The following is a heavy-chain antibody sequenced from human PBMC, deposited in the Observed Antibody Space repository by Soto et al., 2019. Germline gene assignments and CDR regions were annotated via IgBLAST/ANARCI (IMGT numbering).Heavy chain of an antibody. CDR2: ISYDGSNK. CDR1: GFTFSSYV. D-gene: IGHD2-2*02. V-gene: IGHV3-30*18. CDR3: AKAHIVVVPAAIRSGIDY. Sequence: GGSLRLSCAASGFTFSSYVMHWVRQSPGKGLEWVAVISYDGSNKYYADSVKGRFTISRDNSKNTLYLQMNSLRAEDTAVYYCAKAHIVVVPAAIRSGIDYWGQGTLVTVSS. J-gene: IGHJ4*02.